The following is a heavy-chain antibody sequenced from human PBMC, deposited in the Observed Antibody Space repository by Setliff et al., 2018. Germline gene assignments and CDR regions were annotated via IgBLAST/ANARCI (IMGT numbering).Heavy chain of an antibody. D-gene: IGHD5-12*01. Sequence: PSETLSLTCTVSGASLRSGSNYWGWFRQPAGKGLEWIGRIYTDGTTNYNPSLKSRVSIPADTSMNHFSLRMTSVTAADAAMYYCAGTPALGTSWLSPFDYWGQGTLVTVSS. J-gene: IGHJ4*02. CDR1: GASLRSGSNY. CDR2: IYTDGTT. CDR3: AGTPALGTSWLSPFDY. V-gene: IGHV4-61*02.